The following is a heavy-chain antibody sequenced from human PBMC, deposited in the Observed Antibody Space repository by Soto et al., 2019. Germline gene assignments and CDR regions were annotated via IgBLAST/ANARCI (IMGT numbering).Heavy chain of an antibody. J-gene: IGHJ4*02. V-gene: IGHV1-8*01. Sequence: QVQLVQSGAEVKKPGASVRVSCKASGYTFTSYDSYWVRQATGQGLEWMGWMNPFSGNAVYTQKFKDRVTMTRDTSINTAYMEMSGLRSEDTAVYYCTRGQGNHWGQGSLVTVS. CDR2: MNPFSGNA. CDR3: TRGQGNH. CDR1: GYTFTSYD.